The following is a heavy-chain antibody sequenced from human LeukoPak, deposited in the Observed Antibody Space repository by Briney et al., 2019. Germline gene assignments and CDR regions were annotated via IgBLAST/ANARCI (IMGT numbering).Heavy chain of an antibody. Sequence: GESLKISCKGSGYSFATNWIAWVRQIPGKGLEWMGIIYPGDSDTRYSPSFQGQVTISADKSISTAYLQWSSLKASDTAMYYCARRLSGTYSSSDHYWGQGTLVTVSS. D-gene: IGHD1-26*01. J-gene: IGHJ4*02. V-gene: IGHV5-51*01. CDR2: IYPGDSDT. CDR1: GYSFATNW. CDR3: ARRLSGTYSSSDHY.